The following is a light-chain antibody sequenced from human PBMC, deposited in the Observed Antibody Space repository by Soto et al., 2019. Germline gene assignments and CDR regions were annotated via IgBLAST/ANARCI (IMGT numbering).Light chain of an antibody. CDR3: QHSYSTRT. CDR2: GAS. CDR1: QGISSN. Sequence: DIQLTQSPSFLSASVGDRVPITCRASQGISSNLAWYKQKPGQGPRLLIYGASTRAAGIPARFSGSGSGTEFTLTIRSLKPEDFATEYCQHSYSTRTFGQGTKVDIK. V-gene: IGKV1-39*01. J-gene: IGKJ1*01.